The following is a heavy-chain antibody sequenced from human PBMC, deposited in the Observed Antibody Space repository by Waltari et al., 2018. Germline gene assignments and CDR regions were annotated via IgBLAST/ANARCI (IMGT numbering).Heavy chain of an antibody. CDR1: GYSISSGYY. CDR2: IYHSGST. Sequence: TCAVSGYSISSGYYWGWIRQPPGKGLEWIGSIYHSGSTFYNPSLKSRVTISVDTSKNQFSLKLSSVTAADTAVYYCARDTPAPRITGATSVDYWGQGTLVTVSS. V-gene: IGHV4-38-2*02. J-gene: IGHJ4*02. D-gene: IGHD1-20*01. CDR3: ARDTPAPRITGATSVDY.